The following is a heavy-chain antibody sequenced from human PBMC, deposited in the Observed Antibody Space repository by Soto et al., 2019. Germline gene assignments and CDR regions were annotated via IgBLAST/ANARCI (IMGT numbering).Heavy chain of an antibody. CDR2: IIPIFGTA. CDR1: GGTFSSYA. V-gene: IGHV1-69*13. J-gene: IGHJ3*02. CDR3: ARLLYYYDSSAQPRAFDI. Sequence: SVKVSCKASGGTFSSYAISWVRQAPGQGLEWMGGIIPIFGTANYAQKFQGRVTITADESTSTAYMELSSLRSEDTAVYYCARLLYYYDSSAQPRAFDIWGQGTMGKVSS. D-gene: IGHD3-22*01.